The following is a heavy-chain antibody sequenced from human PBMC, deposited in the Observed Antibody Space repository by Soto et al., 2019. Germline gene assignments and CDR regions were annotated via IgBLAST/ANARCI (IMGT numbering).Heavy chain of an antibody. CDR2: IYYSGST. J-gene: IGHJ4*02. Sequence: PSETLSLTCTVSGGSISSYYWSWIRQPPGKGLEWIGYIYYSGSTNYNPSLKSRVTISVDTSKNQFSLKLSSVTAADTAVYYCARGPPRGYSYGPPDYWGQGTLVTVSS. V-gene: IGHV4-59*01. D-gene: IGHD5-18*01. CDR3: ARGPPRGYSYGPPDY. CDR1: GGSISSYY.